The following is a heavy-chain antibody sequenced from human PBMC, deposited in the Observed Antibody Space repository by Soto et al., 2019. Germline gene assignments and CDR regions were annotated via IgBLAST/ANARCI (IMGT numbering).Heavy chain of an antibody. V-gene: IGHV3-9*01. CDR1: GFTFDDYA. D-gene: IGHD2-2*01. CDR3: AKCQFRSTSCCFCYFDY. J-gene: IGHJ4*02. CDR2: ISWNSGSI. Sequence: PGGSLRLSCAASGFTFDDYAMHWVRQAPGKGLEWVSGISWNSGSIGYADSVKGRFTISRDNAKNSLYLQMNSLRAEDTALYYCAKCQFRSTSCCFCYFDYWGQGTLVTVSS.